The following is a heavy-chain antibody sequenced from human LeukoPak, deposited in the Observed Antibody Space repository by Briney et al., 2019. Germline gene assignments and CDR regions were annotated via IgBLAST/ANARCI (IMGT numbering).Heavy chain of an antibody. CDR1: GGSFSGYY. CDR3: ARGGHYGSSWFDP. V-gene: IGHV4-34*01. CDR2: INHSGST. Sequence: SETLSLTCAVYGGSFSGYYWSWIRQPPGKGLEWIGEINHSGSTNYNPSLKSRVTISVDTSKNQFSLKLSSVTAADTAVYYCARGGHYGSSWFDPWGQGTLVTVSS. J-gene: IGHJ5*02. D-gene: IGHD4-17*01.